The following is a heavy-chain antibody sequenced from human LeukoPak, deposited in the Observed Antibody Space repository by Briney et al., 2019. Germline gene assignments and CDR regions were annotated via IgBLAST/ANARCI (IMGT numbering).Heavy chain of an antibody. J-gene: IGHJ4*02. D-gene: IGHD6-13*01. Sequence: PSQTLSLTCTVSGGSISSGGYYWSWIRQPPGKGLEWIGYIYHSGSTYYNPSLKSRVTISVDRSKNQLSLKLSSVTAADTAVYYCARAVTSSWYTADYWGQGTLVTVS. CDR3: ARAVTSSWYTADY. V-gene: IGHV4-30-2*01. CDR1: GGSISSGGYY. CDR2: IYHSGST.